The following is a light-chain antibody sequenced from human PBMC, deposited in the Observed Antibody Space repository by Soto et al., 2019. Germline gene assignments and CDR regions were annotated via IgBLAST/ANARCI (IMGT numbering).Light chain of an antibody. CDR2: EVS. CDR1: SSDVGGYNY. Sequence: QSVLTQPASVSGSPGQSITISCTGASSDVGGYNYVSWYLQHPGKAPKLMIYEVSNRPSGVSNRFSGSKSGNTASLTISRLQAEDEADYYCSPYTSSSTHYVFGTGTKVTVL. CDR3: SPYTSSSTHYV. J-gene: IGLJ1*01. V-gene: IGLV2-14*01.